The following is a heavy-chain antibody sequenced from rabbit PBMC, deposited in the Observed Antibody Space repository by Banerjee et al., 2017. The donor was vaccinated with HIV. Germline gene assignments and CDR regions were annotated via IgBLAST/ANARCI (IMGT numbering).Heavy chain of an antibody. V-gene: IGHV1S45*01. Sequence: QEQLEESGGGLVQPEGSLTLTCKASGFDFSSNAICWVRQAPGKGLEWIACIYDGSSGSTYYTSWAKGRFTISKTSSTTVALQMTSLTAADTATYFCARGDVGYAGWGYAPMDLWGQGTLVTVS. CDR3: ARGDVGYAGWGYAPMDL. J-gene: IGHJ6*01. CDR2: IYDGSSGST. D-gene: IGHD4-2*01. CDR1: GFDFSSNA.